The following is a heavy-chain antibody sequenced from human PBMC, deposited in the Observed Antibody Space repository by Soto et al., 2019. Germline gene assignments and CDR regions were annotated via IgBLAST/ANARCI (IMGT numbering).Heavy chain of an antibody. J-gene: IGHJ6*02. CDR2: IYYSGST. D-gene: IGHD3-10*01. V-gene: IGHV4-59*01. CDR1: GGSISSYY. CDR3: AREVWHYGSGTGKRGYYYYGMDV. Sequence: SETLSLTCTVSGGSISSYYWSWIRQPPGKGLEWIGYIYYSGSTNYSPSLKSRVTISVDTSKNQFSLKLSSVTAADTAVYYCAREVWHYGSGTGKRGYYYYGMDVWGQGTTVTVSS.